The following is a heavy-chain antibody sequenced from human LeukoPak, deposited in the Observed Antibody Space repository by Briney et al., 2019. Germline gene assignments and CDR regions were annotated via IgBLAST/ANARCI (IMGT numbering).Heavy chain of an antibody. Sequence: ASVKVSCKASGYTFTGCYMHWVRQAPGQGLEWMGWINPNSGGTNYAQKFQGRVTMTRDTSISTAYMELSRLRSDDTAVYYCARASITMIVVVILDYWGQGTLVTVSS. CDR2: INPNSGGT. CDR1: GYTFTGCY. CDR3: ARASITMIVVVILDY. J-gene: IGHJ4*02. D-gene: IGHD3-22*01. V-gene: IGHV1-2*02.